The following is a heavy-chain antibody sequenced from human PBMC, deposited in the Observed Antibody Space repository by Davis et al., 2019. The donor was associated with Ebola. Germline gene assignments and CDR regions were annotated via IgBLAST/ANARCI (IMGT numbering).Heavy chain of an antibody. CDR1: GFTFSSYE. D-gene: IGHD3-3*01. J-gene: IGHJ6*02. Sequence: GESLKISCAASGFTFSSYEMNWVRQAPGKGLEWVSYISSSGSTIYYADSVKGRFTISRDNAKNSLYLQMNSLRAEDTAVYYCAREGPFYDFWSGYYYYYYGMDVWGQGTTVTVSS. V-gene: IGHV3-48*03. CDR3: AREGPFYDFWSGYYYYYYGMDV. CDR2: ISSSGSTI.